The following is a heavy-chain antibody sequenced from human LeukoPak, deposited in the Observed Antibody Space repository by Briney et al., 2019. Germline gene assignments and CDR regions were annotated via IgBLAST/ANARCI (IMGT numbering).Heavy chain of an antibody. CDR1: GGSISSSNYY. CDR2: IFYSGST. V-gene: IGHV4-39*07. Sequence: SETLSLTCNVSGGSISSSNYYWGWIRQTPGKGLEWIGSIFYSGSTYYTPSLKSRVTMALDMSKNHFSLRLTSVTAADTAVYYCARQVAIVEPTDPNWFDSWGQGTLVTVSS. J-gene: IGHJ5*01. CDR3: ARQVAIVEPTDPNWFDS. D-gene: IGHD1-26*01.